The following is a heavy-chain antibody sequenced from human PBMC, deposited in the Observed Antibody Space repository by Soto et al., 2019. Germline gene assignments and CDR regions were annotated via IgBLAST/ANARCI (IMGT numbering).Heavy chain of an antibody. V-gene: IGHV3-30-3*01. D-gene: IGHD6-13*01. J-gene: IGHJ6*02. CDR3: ARSIAAAGTYYYYYGMDV. CDR1: GFTFSSYA. Sequence: PGGSLRLSCAASGFTFSSYAMHWVRQAPGKGLEWVAVISYDGSNKYYADSVKGRFTISRDNSKNTLYLQMNSLRAEDTAVYYCARSIAAAGTYYYYYGMDVWGQGTTVTVSS. CDR2: ISYDGSNK.